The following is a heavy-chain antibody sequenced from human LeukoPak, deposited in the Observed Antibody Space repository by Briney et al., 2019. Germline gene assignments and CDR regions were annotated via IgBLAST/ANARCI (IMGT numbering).Heavy chain of an antibody. V-gene: IGHV4-31*03. CDR1: GGSISTGGYY. CDR2: IYYSGST. Sequence: SETLSLTCTVSGGSISTGGYYWSWIRQQPGKGLEWIGYIYYSGSTYYNPYLKSRVTISVDTAKNQFSLKLSSVTAADTAVYYCARVDYGGNDPANDAFDIWGQGTMVTVSS. D-gene: IGHD4-23*01. CDR3: ARVDYGGNDPANDAFDI. J-gene: IGHJ3*02.